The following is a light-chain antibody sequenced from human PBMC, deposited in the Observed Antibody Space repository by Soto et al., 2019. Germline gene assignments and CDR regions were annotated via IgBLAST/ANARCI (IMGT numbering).Light chain of an antibody. CDR1: QSINTY. J-gene: IGKJ5*01. CDR3: QQSFRIPIT. CDR2: AAS. Sequence: DIQMTQSPSSLSASVGDRVTITCRASQSINTYLNWYQQKPGKAPKLLTYAASSLQSGVPSRFSGSGSGTDFTLTISSLQPEDFATYYCQQSFRIPITFGQGTRLEIK. V-gene: IGKV1-39*01.